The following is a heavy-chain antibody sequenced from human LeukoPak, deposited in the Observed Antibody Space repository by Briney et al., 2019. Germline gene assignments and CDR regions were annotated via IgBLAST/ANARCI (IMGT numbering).Heavy chain of an antibody. V-gene: IGHV1-69*06. CDR1: GGTFSSYA. D-gene: IGHD2-2*01. CDR2: IIPIFGTA. J-gene: IGHJ4*02. Sequence: ASVKVSCKASGGTFSSYAISWVRQAPGQGLEWMGGIIPIFGTANYAQKFQGRVTITADKSTSTAYMELSSLRSEDTAVHYCARVNCSSTSCYAPGDYWGQGTLVTVSS. CDR3: ARVNCSSTSCYAPGDY.